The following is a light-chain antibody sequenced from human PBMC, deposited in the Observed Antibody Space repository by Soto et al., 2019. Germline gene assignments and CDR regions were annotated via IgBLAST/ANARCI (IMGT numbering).Light chain of an antibody. CDR1: QSVSSSY. CDR3: QQVGSSHLFT. J-gene: IGKJ3*01. Sequence: EIVLTQSPGTLSLSPGERATLSCRASQSVSSSYLAWYQQKPGQAPRLLIYGASSRATGIPDRFSGSGSGTDFTLTISRLEPEDFAVYYCQQVGSSHLFTFGPGTKVDVK. CDR2: GAS. V-gene: IGKV3-20*01.